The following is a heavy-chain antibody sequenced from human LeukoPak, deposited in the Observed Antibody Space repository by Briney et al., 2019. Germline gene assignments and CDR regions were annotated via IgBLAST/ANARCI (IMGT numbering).Heavy chain of an antibody. D-gene: IGHD3-9*01. Sequence: GASVKVSCRASGYTFTSYGLSWVRQAPGQGLEWMGWISPYNGNTNYAQKFQGRVTMTTDTSTSTAYMELRSLRSDDTAVYYCARFEWLLPYYYYYGMDVWGQGTTVTVSS. CDR1: GYTFTSYG. V-gene: IGHV1-18*01. CDR2: ISPYNGNT. CDR3: ARFEWLLPYYYYYGMDV. J-gene: IGHJ6*02.